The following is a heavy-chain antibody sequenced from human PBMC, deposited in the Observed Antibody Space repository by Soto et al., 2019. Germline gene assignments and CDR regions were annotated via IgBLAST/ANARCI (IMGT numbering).Heavy chain of an antibody. J-gene: IGHJ6*02. CDR2: INHSGST. CDR3: ARGGGAVAVGWFYYYYGMDV. V-gene: IGHV4-34*01. Sequence: SETLSLTCAVYGGSFSGYYWSWIRQPPGKGLEWIGEINHSGSTNYNPSLKSRVTISVDTSKNQFSLRLSSVTAADTAVYYCARGGGAVAVGWFYYYYGMDVWGQGTRVTVSS. D-gene: IGHD6-19*01. CDR1: GGSFSGYY.